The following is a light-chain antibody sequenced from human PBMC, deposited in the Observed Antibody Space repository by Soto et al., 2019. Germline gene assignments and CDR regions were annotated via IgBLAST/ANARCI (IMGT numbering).Light chain of an antibody. J-gene: IGLJ1*01. CDR2: EVN. CDR3: FSFTTTRTHA. CDR1: ISDIGAYDY. Sequence: QSALTQPSSLSGSPGQSITISCTGTISDIGAYDYVSWFQQHPGKAPKLMISEVNNRPSGVSNRFSGSKSGNTAYLTISGLQVEDEAEYFCFSFTTTRTHAFGTGTKVTVL. V-gene: IGLV2-14*01.